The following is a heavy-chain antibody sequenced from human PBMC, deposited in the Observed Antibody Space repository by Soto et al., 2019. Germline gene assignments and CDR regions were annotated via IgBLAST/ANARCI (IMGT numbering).Heavy chain of an antibody. CDR3: AREFQWELHAFDI. Sequence: GWSLRLSFAASGFTFSSYGMHWVRQAPGKGLEWVAVVSDDGGTKIYADFVKGRFTASRENSMGTLYLQMDSLRADDTAVYYCAREFQWELHAFDIWGQGTMVTVSS. D-gene: IGHD1-26*01. CDR2: VSDDGGTK. V-gene: IGHV3-30*03. J-gene: IGHJ3*02. CDR1: GFTFSSYG.